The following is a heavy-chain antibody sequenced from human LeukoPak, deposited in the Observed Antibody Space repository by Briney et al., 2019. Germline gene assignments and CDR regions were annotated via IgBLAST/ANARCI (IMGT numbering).Heavy chain of an antibody. D-gene: IGHD3-3*01. CDR3: ARRRVADY. Sequence: SETLSLTCAVYGGSFSGYDWSWIRQPPGKGLEWIGEINHSGSTNYNPSLKSRVTISVDTSKNQFSLKLSSVTAADTAVYYCARRRVADYWGQGTLVTVSS. CDR1: GGSFSGYD. CDR2: INHSGST. J-gene: IGHJ4*02. V-gene: IGHV4-34*01.